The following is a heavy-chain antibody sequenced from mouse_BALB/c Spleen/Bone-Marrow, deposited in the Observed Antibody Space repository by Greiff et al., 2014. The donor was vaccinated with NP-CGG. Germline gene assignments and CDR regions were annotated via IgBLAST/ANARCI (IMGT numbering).Heavy chain of an antibody. J-gene: IGHJ2*01. D-gene: IGHD1-1*01. CDR2: IDPANGNT. Sequence: EVKLMESGAELVKPGASVKLSCTASGFNIKDTYMHWVKQRPEQGLEWIGRIDPANGNTKYDPKFQGKATITADTSSKTAYLQLSSLTSEDTAVYYCARYYYGSSYFDYWGQGTTLTVSS. CDR3: ARYYYGSSYFDY. CDR1: GFNIKDTY. V-gene: IGHV14-3*02.